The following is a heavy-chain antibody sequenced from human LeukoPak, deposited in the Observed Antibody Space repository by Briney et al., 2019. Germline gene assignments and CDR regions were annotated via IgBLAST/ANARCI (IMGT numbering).Heavy chain of an antibody. CDR1: GYTFTSYY. CDR3: ARDPEIGYYFDY. J-gene: IGHJ4*02. V-gene: IGHV1-46*01. CDR2: INPSGGST. Sequence: GASVKVSCTASGYTFTSYYMHWVRQAPGQGLEWMGIINPSGGSTSYAQKFQGRVTMTRDMSTSTVYMELSSLRSEDTAVYYCARDPEIGYYFDYWGQGTLVTVSS. D-gene: IGHD2-21*01.